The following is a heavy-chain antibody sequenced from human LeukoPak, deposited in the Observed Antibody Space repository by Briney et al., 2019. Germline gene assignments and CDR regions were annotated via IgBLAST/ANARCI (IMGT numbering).Heavy chain of an antibody. Sequence: PSETLSLTCTVSGGSISSYYWSWIRQPHGKGREWIGRIYTSESTNYNPSLESRVTMSVDTSKNQFSLKLSSVTAADTAVYYCARGSYTTTLDYWGQGTLVTVSS. CDR2: IYTSEST. CDR1: GGSISSYY. CDR3: ARGSYTTTLDY. J-gene: IGHJ4*02. V-gene: IGHV4-4*07. D-gene: IGHD1-26*01.